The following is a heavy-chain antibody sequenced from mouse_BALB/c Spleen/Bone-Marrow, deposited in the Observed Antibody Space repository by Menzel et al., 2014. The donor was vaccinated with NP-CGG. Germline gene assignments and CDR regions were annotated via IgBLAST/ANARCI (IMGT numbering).Heavy chain of an antibody. Sequence: LVESGASVKISCKATGYTFSSYWIEWVKQRPGHGLEWIGEILPGSGSTNYNEKFKGKATFTADTSSNTAYMQLSSLTSEDSAVYYCARASWDYWGQGTSVTVSS. J-gene: IGHJ4*01. CDR2: ILPGSGST. CDR3: ARASWDY. V-gene: IGHV1-9*01. D-gene: IGHD6-1*01. CDR1: GYTFSSYW.